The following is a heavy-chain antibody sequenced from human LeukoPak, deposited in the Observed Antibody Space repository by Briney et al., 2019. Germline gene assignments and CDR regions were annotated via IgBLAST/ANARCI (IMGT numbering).Heavy chain of an antibody. CDR1: GFTFDDYS. J-gene: IGHJ3*02. Sequence: GSLRLSCAASGFTFDDYSMYWVRQAPGKGLEWVALITRDGENTYYADSARGRFTISRDNSKNTLYLQMNSLRAEDTAVYYCASLIAVAGNDAFDIWGQGTMVTVSS. CDR2: ITRDGENT. V-gene: IGHV3-43*01. CDR3: ASLIAVAGNDAFDI. D-gene: IGHD6-19*01.